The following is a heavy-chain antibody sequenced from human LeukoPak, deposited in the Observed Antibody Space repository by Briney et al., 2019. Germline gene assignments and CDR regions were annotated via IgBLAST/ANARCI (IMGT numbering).Heavy chain of an antibody. CDR2: IWYDGSNK. V-gene: IGHV3-33*01. CDR1: GFTFSSYG. Sequence: GGSLRLSCAASGFTFSSYGMHWVRQAPGKGLEWVAVIWYDGSNKYYADSVKGRFTISRDNAKNSLYLQMNSLRAEDTAVYYCARIYGGNLIDAFDIWGQGTMVTVSS. J-gene: IGHJ3*02. D-gene: IGHD4-23*01. CDR3: ARIYGGNLIDAFDI.